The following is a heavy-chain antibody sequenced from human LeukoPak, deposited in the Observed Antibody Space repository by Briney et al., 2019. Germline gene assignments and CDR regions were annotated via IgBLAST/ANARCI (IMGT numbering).Heavy chain of an antibody. D-gene: IGHD3-3*01. CDR3: ARDEGFLEWLSRDYYYYMDV. CDR1: GGSISSGSYY. CDR2: IYTSGST. Sequence: SETLSLTCTVSGGSISSGSYYWSWIRQPAGKGLEWIGRIYTSGSTNYNPSLKSRVTMSVDTSKNQFSLKLSSVTAADTAVYYCARDEGFLEWLSRDYYYYMDVWGKGTTVTVSS. J-gene: IGHJ6*03. V-gene: IGHV4-61*02.